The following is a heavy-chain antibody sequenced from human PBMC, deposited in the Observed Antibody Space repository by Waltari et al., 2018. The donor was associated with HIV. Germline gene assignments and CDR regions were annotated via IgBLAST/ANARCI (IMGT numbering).Heavy chain of an antibody. J-gene: IGHJ4*02. D-gene: IGHD1-26*01. CDR1: GYNFTGYY. Sequence: QVQLLQSGPEVRKPGASVKVSCRASGYNFTGYYMHWVRQAPGQGLEWMGWINTNSGNTHFAQKFKGRVTLTRVTSIRTAYLEMRRLKSDDTAIYYCARDGVGDAAFDYWGQGTLVTVS. V-gene: IGHV1-2*02. CDR2: INTNSGNT. CDR3: ARDGVGDAAFDY.